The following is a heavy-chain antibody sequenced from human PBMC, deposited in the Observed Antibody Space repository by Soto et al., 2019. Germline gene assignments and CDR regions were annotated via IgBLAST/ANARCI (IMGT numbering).Heavy chain of an antibody. V-gene: IGHV4-34*01. D-gene: IGHD6-25*01. CDR1: GGSFSGYD. J-gene: IGHJ5*02. CDR3: ARGHRDAAALRPGRWFDP. Sequence: SETLSLTCAVYGGSFSGYDWSWIRQPPGKGLEWIGEINHSGSTNYNPSLKSRVTISVDTSKNQFSLKLSSVTAADTAVYYCARGHRDAAALRPGRWFDPWGQGTLVTVSS. CDR2: INHSGST.